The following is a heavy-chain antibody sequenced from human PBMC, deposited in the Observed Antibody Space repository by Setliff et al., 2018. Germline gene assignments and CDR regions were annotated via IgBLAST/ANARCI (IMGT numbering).Heavy chain of an antibody. CDR2: IYTSWST. Sequence: SETLSLTCTVSGGSISSRTYYWSWIRQPAGKGLEWTGHIYTSWSTVYNPSLKSRVTISLDTSKNQFSLDLSSVTAADTAVYYCARDRVVVGAGRRGYYFDYWGQGVLVTVSS. V-gene: IGHV4-61*09. CDR3: ARDRVVVGAGRRGYYFDY. J-gene: IGHJ4*02. CDR1: GGSISSRTYY. D-gene: IGHD2-15*01.